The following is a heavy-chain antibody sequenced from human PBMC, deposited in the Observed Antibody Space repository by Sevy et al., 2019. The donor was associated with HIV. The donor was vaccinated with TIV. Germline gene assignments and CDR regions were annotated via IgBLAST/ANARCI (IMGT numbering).Heavy chain of an antibody. CDR2: IYNNIGST. CDR3: ARGAVVIGTAATPVLDF. D-gene: IGHD2-2*01. CDR1: DDSINSYY. V-gene: IGHV4-59*08. J-gene: IGHJ4*02. Sequence: SETLSLTYSVSDDSINSYYWIWIRQPPGKGLEWIGYIYNNIGSTSYNPSLTSRVTISVDTSKNQFSLKLTSVTAADTAVYYCARGAVVIGTAATPVLDFWGLGSLVTVSS.